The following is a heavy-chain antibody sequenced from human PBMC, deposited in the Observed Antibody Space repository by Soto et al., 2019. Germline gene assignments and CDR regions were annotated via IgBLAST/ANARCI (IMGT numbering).Heavy chain of an antibody. CDR1: GGSLNGYC. CDR2: INYSGNT. V-gene: IGHV4-34*01. J-gene: IGHJ4*02. D-gene: IGHD3-10*01. CDR3: ARGVPMVEGDAPDKYYFDS. Sequence: XLSLSCTCAVYGGSLNGYCWTWFRRPPGKGLGWIGEINYSGNTNENPSLKSRVTISVDSSKNQFSLKRRSGTAADTDVYYCARGVPMVEGDAPDKYYFDSWGRGGRLTVAS.